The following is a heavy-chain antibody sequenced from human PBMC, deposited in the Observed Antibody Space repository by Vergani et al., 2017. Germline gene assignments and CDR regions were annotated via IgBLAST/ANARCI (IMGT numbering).Heavy chain of an antibody. CDR3: ARSKSINPWRPESRLWWFDF. V-gene: IGHV3-73*02. J-gene: IGHJ4*02. CDR2: SGWEGSLMIANSVA. D-gene: IGHD4/OR15-4a*01. Sequence: VQLVQSGGGQVQQGESLEVSCAASEFKISVFDILWVGQPPGGELDWVGGSGWEGSLMIANSVASFSASVRGRFGFSRDDSKNAVHLRLSNLGVEDTAIYYGARSKSINPWRPESRLWWFDFWGQGTMVTV. CDR1: EFKISVFD.